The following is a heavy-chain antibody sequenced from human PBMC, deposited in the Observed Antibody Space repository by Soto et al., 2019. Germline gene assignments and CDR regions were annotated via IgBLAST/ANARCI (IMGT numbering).Heavy chain of an antibody. Sequence: SETLSLTCTVSGGSISGYYWSWIRQPPGEELEWIGYIYYSGGTNYNPSLNSRVTISVDTSKNEFSLKLNSVTAADTAVYYCARHGRGGSGWYDYWGQGTKVTVSS. V-gene: IGHV4-59*08. CDR3: ARHGRGGSGWYDY. D-gene: IGHD6-19*01. CDR1: GGSISGYY. CDR2: IYYSGGT. J-gene: IGHJ4*02.